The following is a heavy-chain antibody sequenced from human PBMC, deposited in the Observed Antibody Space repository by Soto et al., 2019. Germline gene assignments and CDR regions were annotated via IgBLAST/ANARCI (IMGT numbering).Heavy chain of an antibody. Sequence: QVQLQESGPGLVKPSQTLSLTCTVSGGSISSGGYYWSWIRQHPGKGLEWIGYIYYSGSTYYNPSLKSRVTISVDTSKNQFSLKLSSVTAADTAVYYCAAEKVREGATQYYYYGMDVWGQGTTVTVSS. D-gene: IGHD1-26*01. CDR3: AAEKVREGATQYYYYGMDV. CDR2: IYYSGST. V-gene: IGHV4-31*03. CDR1: GGSISSGGYY. J-gene: IGHJ6*02.